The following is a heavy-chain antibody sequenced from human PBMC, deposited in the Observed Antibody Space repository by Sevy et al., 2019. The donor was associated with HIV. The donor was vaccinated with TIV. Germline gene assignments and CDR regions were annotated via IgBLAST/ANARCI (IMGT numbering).Heavy chain of an antibody. CDR3: VARSGYYYDY. CDR2: IWNDGSNK. D-gene: IGHD3-22*01. Sequence: GGSLRLSCAASGFTLRRYGMHWVRQAPGKGLEWVALIWNDGSNKNYADSVKGRFTISRDNSKNTRYLEMNSLIADDTAVYYCVARSGYYYDYWGQGTLVTVSS. V-gene: IGHV3-33*01. J-gene: IGHJ4*02. CDR1: GFTLRRYG.